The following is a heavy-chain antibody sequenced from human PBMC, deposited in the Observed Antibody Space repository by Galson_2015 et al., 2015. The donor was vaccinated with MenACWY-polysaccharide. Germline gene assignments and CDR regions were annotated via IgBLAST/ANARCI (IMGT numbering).Heavy chain of an antibody. CDR3: TRHRAADGTIDAFEI. V-gene: IGHV5-51*01. D-gene: IGHD1-1*01. CDR2: IYPGDSDT. CDR1: GYSFSTFW. J-gene: IGHJ3*02. Sequence: QSGAEVKKPGESLKISCKGSGYSFSTFWIGWVRQMPGKGLEWMGIIYPGDSDTRYSPSSQGQVIISADKSTNTACLQWSSLKASDTAMYYCTRHRAADGTIDAFEIWGQGTMVTVSS.